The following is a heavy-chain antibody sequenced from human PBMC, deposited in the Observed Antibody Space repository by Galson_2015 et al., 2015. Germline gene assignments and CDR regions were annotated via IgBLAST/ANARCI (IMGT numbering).Heavy chain of an antibody. J-gene: IGHJ6*02. CDR3: AGEGRGDNHYYHSNPYYYYYYGMYV. CDR2: INPSGGST. Sequence: SVKVSCKAYGYTFTSYYMHWVRQAPGQGLEWMGIINPSGGSTRYAQKFQGRVTMTRDTSTSTVYMELSSLRSEDTAVYYCAGEGRGDNHYYHSNPYYYYYYGMYVWGQGTTVTVSS. V-gene: IGHV1-46*01. CDR1: GYTFTSYY. D-gene: IGHD3-22*01.